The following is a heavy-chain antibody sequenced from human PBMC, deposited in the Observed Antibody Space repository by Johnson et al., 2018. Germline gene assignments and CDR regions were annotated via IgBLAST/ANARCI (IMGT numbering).Heavy chain of an antibody. J-gene: IGHJ6*02. CDR1: GGSLNTYY. Sequence: QVQLQESGPGLVKPSETLSLTCTVSGGSLNTYYWSWIRQPPGKGLEYIGYIYHDGSTKYNPSLKSRVSMSVDTSKNQISRKLSSVTPADTAVYYCARDELVSDYLYYGMDVWGQGISVTVAS. V-gene: IGHV4-59*01. CDR2: IYHDGST. D-gene: IGHD5/OR15-5a*01. CDR3: ARDELVSDYLYYGMDV.